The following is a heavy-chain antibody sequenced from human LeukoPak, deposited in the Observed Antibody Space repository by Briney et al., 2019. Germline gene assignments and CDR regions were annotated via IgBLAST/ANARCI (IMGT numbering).Heavy chain of an antibody. J-gene: IGHJ4*02. CDR1: GGSVSSGSYY. Sequence: SETLSLTCTVSGGSVSSGSYYWTWLRQPPGKGLEWLGYISYIGSTNYNPSLNSRLTISVDTSKSQFSLRLSSVTADDTAVYFCARRSTRPERFDYWGQGILVPVPS. CDR3: ARRSTRPERFDY. CDR2: ISYIGST. D-gene: IGHD1-1*01. V-gene: IGHV4-61*01.